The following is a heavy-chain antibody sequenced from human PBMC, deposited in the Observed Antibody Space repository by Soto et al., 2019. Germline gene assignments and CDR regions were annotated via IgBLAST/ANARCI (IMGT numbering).Heavy chain of an antibody. CDR1: GFTFRYYW. CDR2: IHSDGSST. Sequence: EVQLVESGGGLVQPGESLRLSCAASGFTFRYYWMHWVRQAPGQGLVWVSRIHSDGSSTTYEDSVKDRFTISRDNARNTLYLQLNSLRAEDTAVYYSAGGGRGAFDLWGQRTVLTVSS. V-gene: IGHV3-74*03. J-gene: IGHJ3*01. D-gene: IGHD1-26*01. CDR3: AGGGRGAFDL.